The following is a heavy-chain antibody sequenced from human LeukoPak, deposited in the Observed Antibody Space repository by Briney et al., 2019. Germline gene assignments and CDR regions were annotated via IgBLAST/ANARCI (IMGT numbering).Heavy chain of an antibody. CDR1: GYTFTNFD. Sequence: GASVKVSCKASGYTFTNFDINWVRQAPGQGLEWMGWMNPVSSNAGSAQKFQGRVTLTRDTSISTAYMELSSLRADDTAFYYCARAPMGPAALYWGQGTLVTVSS. V-gene: IGHV1-8*01. J-gene: IGHJ4*02. CDR3: ARAPMGPAALY. CDR2: MNPVSSNA. D-gene: IGHD2-2*01.